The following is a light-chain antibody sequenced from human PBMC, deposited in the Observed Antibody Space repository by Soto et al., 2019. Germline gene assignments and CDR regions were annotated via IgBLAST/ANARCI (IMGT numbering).Light chain of an antibody. CDR1: QSLSSS. V-gene: IGKV3-15*01. Sequence: EIVMTQSPATLSVSPGERATLSCRASQSLSSSLAWYQQKPGQAPRLLIYDASTRATDIPARFSGSGSGTEFTLTISSLQSEDSAVYYCLQYFRGRTFGQGTKVEI. CDR2: DAS. J-gene: IGKJ1*01. CDR3: LQYFRGRT.